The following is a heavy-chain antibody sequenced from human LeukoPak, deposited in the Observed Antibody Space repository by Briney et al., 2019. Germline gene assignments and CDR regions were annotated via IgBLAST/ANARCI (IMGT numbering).Heavy chain of an antibody. Sequence: PSETLSLTCTVSGYSISSGYYWVWIRQPPGKGLEWIGSIYRSGSTNYNPSLKSRVTISVDTSKNQFSLKLSSVTAADTAVYYCASRSGYYNYWGQGTLVTVSS. D-gene: IGHD3-22*01. CDR3: ASRSGYYNY. CDR2: IYRSGST. V-gene: IGHV4-38-2*02. CDR1: GYSISSGYY. J-gene: IGHJ4*02.